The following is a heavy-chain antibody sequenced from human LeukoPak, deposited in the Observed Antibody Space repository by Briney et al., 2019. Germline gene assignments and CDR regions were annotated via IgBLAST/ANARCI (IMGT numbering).Heavy chain of an antibody. CDR2: ISSSGTST. D-gene: IGHD2-21*02. J-gene: IGHJ4*02. CDR1: GFTFSSFP. CDR3: AKELYTKTAYLPLDY. Sequence: GGSLRLSCAASGFTFSSFPMNWVRQAPGKGLEWVSSISSSGTSTYYADSVKGRFTISRDNSKNTVYLQMNSLRAEDTAVYYCAKELYTKTAYLPLDYWGQGTLVTVSS. V-gene: IGHV3-23*01.